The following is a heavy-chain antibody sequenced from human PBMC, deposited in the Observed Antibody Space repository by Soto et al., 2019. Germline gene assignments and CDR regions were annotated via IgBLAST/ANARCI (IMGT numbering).Heavy chain of an antibody. V-gene: IGHV3-23*01. CDR3: ARGDRGGSGSPASYYYSGLDV. J-gene: IGHJ6*02. D-gene: IGHD3-10*01. CDR2: VSNRGDIT. CDR1: GLNFSDYA. Sequence: EVQLLESGGDLVQPGGSLRLSCAASGLNFSDYAMTWVRQAPGKGLEWVSSVSNRGDITYYADSVKGRFTISRDNSKNTLFMHINSLRAEDTALYYCARGDRGGSGSPASYYYSGLDVWVQGTTVTVS.